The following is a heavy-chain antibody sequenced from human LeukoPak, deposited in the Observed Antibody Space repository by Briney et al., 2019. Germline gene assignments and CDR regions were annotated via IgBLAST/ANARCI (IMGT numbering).Heavy chain of an antibody. Sequence: PSETLSLTCAVSGGSISSSNWWSWVRQPPGKGLEWIGEIYHSGSTNYNPSFKSRVTISVDTSKNQFSLKLCSVTAADTAVYFCARLTTRNRGLIGPRKYYFDYWGQGTLVTVSS. J-gene: IGHJ4*02. CDR2: IYHSGST. CDR3: ARLTTRNRGLIGPRKYYFDY. D-gene: IGHD4-11*01. V-gene: IGHV4-4*02. CDR1: GGSISSSNW.